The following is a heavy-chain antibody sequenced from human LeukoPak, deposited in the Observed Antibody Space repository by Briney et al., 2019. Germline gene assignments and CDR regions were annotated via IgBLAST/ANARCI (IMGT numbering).Heavy chain of an antibody. CDR1: GGSISSSSYY. D-gene: IGHD3-10*01. CDR2: IYYSGST. V-gene: IGHV4-39*07. CDR3: ARAFPLRYYYGSGSSNWFDP. Sequence: PSETLSLTCTVSGGSISSSSYYWGWIRQPPGKGLEWIGSIYYSGSTYYNPSLKSRVTISVDTSKNQFSLKLSSVTAAGTAVYYCARAFPLRYYYGSGSSNWFDPWGQGTLVTVSS. J-gene: IGHJ5*02.